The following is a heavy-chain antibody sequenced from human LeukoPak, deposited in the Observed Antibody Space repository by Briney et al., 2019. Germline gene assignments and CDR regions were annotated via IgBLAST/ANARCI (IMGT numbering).Heavy chain of an antibody. J-gene: IGHJ4*02. CDR1: GGSFSGYY. Sequence: SETLSLTCAVYGGSFSGYYWSWIRQPPGKGLEWIGEIDHSGRTNSNASLKSRVTISVDTSKNQFSLKLSSVTAADTAVYYCARHSLDGSYYDYVWGSYRSSHYFDYWGQGTLVTVSS. D-gene: IGHD3-16*02. V-gene: IGHV4-34*01. CDR2: IDHSGRT. CDR3: ARHSLDGSYYDYVWGSYRSSHYFDY.